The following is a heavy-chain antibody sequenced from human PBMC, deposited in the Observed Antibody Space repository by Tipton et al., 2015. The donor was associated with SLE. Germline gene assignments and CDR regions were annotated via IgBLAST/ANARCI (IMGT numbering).Heavy chain of an antibody. V-gene: IGHV4-59*01. D-gene: IGHD5-12*01. J-gene: IGHJ5*02. Sequence: TLSLTCTVSGDSITYYYWSWIRQPPGKGLEWIGYVYYGGSTNYNPSLKSRVTISLDTSKNQFSLQLSSVTAADTAVYYCATSGYDSLSWFDPWGQGTPVTVSS. CDR3: ATSGYDSLSWFDP. CDR1: GDSITYYY. CDR2: VYYGGST.